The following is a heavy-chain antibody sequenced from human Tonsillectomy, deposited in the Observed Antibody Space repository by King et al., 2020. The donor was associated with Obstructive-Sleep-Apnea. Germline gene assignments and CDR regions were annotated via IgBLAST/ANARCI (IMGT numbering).Heavy chain of an antibody. CDR1: GGSISSYS. D-gene: IGHD6-19*01. CDR3: ARSPGAVAGNWYFDL. V-gene: IGHV4-59*01. J-gene: IGHJ2*01. CDR2: IYYSGTT. Sequence: VQLQESGPGLVKPSETLSLTCAVSGGSISSYSWSWIRQPPGKGLEWIGYIYYSGTTNYNPSLKSPVTISVDTSKNQVSLRLSPVTAADTAGYYCARSPGAVAGNWYFDLWGRGTLVTVSS.